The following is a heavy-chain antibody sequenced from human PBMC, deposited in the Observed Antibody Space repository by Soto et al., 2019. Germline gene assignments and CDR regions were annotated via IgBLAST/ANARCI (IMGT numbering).Heavy chain of an antibody. J-gene: IGHJ6*02. Sequence: SVKVSCKASGFTFSSSSVQWVRQARGQRLEWIGWIVVDSGDTNFAQKFHERVTITRDMSTRTAYMELSGLRSEDTAVYYCAAERLLYGMDVWGQGTTVTVSS. CDR3: AAERLLYGMDV. CDR1: GFTFSSSS. V-gene: IGHV1-58*01. CDR2: IVVDSGDT.